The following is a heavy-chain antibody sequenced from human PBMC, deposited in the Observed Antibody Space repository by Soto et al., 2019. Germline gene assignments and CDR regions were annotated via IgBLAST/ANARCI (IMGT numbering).Heavy chain of an antibody. V-gene: IGHV3-15*01. CDR2: IKSKTDGGTT. CDR1: GFIFSNYA. Sequence: GGSLRLSCAASGFIFSNYAMFWFRQAPGKGLEWVGRIKSKTDGGTTDYAAPVKGRFTISRDDSKNTLYLQMNSLKTEDTAVYYCTTDPGIVGATPYYYYYYGMDVWGQGTTVTVSS. J-gene: IGHJ6*02. D-gene: IGHD1-26*01. CDR3: TTDPGIVGATPYYYYYYGMDV.